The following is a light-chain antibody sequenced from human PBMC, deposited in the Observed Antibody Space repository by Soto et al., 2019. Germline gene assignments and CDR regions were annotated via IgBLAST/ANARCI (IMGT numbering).Light chain of an antibody. Sequence: QSALTQSASLSGSPGQAIPISCTGTSSDIGAYNFVSWYQQHPGKAPKRMLYDVNIRPSGGSNRFSGAKSGDTASLTITELQAEDEAEYYCTSRTTSTTMIFGGGTKVTVL. CDR1: SSDIGAYNF. V-gene: IGLV2-14*03. CDR2: DVN. J-gene: IGLJ2*01. CDR3: TSRTTSTTMI.